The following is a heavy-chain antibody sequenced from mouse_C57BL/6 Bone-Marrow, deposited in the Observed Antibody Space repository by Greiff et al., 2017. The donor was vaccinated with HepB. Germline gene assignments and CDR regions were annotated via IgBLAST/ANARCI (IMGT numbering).Heavy chain of an antibody. Sequence: EVKLMESGGGLVQPGGSMKLSCVASGFTFSNYWMNWVRQSPEKGLEWVAQIRLKSDNYATHYAESVKGRFTISRDDSKSSVYLQMNNLRAEDTGIYYCTCYYGSSYYFDYWGQGTTLTVSS. CDR3: TCYYGSSYYFDY. CDR2: IRLKSDNYAT. V-gene: IGHV6-3*01. CDR1: GFTFSNYW. J-gene: IGHJ2*01. D-gene: IGHD1-1*01.